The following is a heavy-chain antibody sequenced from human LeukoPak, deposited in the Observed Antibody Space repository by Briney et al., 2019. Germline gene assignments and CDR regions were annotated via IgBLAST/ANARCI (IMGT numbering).Heavy chain of an antibody. CDR1: GGTFSSYA. CDR3: ARGKNHYDFWSGQATGTYYYYGMDV. CDR2: IIPIFGTA. J-gene: IGHJ6*02. D-gene: IGHD3-3*01. Sequence: GASVKVSCKASGGTFSSYAISWVRQAPGQGLEWMGGIIPIFGTANYAQKFQGRVTITADESTSTAYMELSRLRSDDTAVYYCARGKNHYDFWSGQATGTYYYYGMDVWGQGTTVTVSS. V-gene: IGHV1-69*01.